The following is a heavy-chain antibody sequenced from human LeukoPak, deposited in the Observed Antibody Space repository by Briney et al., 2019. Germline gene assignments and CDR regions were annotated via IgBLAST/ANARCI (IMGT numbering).Heavy chain of an antibody. Sequence: GASLQISCEGSGSLFTTYWSGWGRQVPGKGGEGMGIIYPGDSDNKYSPSFQGQVTIADNKSISPAYLQWSSLHASDTAMYYCARPGYWGQGTLVTVSS. CDR1: GSLFTTYW. V-gene: IGHV5-51*01. CDR3: ARPGY. J-gene: IGHJ4*02. CDR2: IYPGDSDN.